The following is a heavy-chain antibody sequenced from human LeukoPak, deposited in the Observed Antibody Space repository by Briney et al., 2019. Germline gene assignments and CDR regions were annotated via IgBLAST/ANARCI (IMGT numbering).Heavy chain of an antibody. Sequence: GGSLRLSCAASVFTFDEYAMHSVRQAPGKGVWWVSGIRWESGGIGYADSVKGRFTISRDNAKNSLYLQMNSLRAEDTAFYYCAKDTRLASYYNMDVWGRGTTVTVSS. CDR3: AKDTRLASYYNMDV. V-gene: IGHV3-9*01. J-gene: IGHJ6*03. CDR2: IRWESGGI. CDR1: VFTFDEYA. D-gene: IGHD2-21*01.